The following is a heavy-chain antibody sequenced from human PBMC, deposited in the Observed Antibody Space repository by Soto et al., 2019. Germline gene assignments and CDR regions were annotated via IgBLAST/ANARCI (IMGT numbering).Heavy chain of an antibody. CDR2: MCASGRKE. CDR3: ARDIDTSSHFGWFDP. V-gene: IGHV3-33*08. D-gene: IGHD2-2*01. Sequence: GGSLRLSCVTSGFTFNNYGIHWVRQAPGKGLEWVAVMCASGRKENYADSVKGRFTMSRDLSKNTLYLQMVSLRAEDTAVYYCARDIDTSSHFGWFDPWGQGTLVTVSS. CDR1: GFTFNNYG. J-gene: IGHJ5*02.